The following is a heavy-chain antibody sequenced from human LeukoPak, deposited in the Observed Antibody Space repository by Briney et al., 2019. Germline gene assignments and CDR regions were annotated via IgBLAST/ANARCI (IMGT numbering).Heavy chain of an antibody. J-gene: IGHJ3*02. Sequence: GGSLRLSCAASGFTVNNNYMSWVRQAPGKGLEWVSLIYSGGSTYYADSVEGRFTISRDNAKNSLYLQMNSLRAEDAAVYYCARPDEQQLVRDAFDIWGQGTMVTVSS. V-gene: IGHV3-53*01. CDR2: IYSGGST. D-gene: IGHD6-13*01. CDR3: ARPDEQQLVRDAFDI. CDR1: GFTVNNNY.